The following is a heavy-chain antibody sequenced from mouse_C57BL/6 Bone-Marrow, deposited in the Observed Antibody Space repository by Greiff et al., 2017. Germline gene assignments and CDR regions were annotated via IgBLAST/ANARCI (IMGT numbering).Heavy chain of an antibody. D-gene: IGHD1-1*01. CDR2: IDPETGGT. J-gene: IGHJ1*03. CDR1: GYTFTDYE. Sequence: QVQLQQSGAELVRPGASVTLSCKASGYTFTDYEMHWVKQTPVHGLEWIGAIDPETGGTAYNQKFKGKAILTADKSSSTAYMELRSLTSEDSAVYYCTSAVYYGSSYVGVFDVWGTGTTVTVSS. V-gene: IGHV1-15*01. CDR3: TSAVYYGSSYVGVFDV.